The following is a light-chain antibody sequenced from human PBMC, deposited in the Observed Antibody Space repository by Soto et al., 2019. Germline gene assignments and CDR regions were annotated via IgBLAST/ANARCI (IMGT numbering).Light chain of an antibody. J-gene: IGLJ1*01. CDR1: SXDVGSYNL. CDR3: FSDAGSSTYV. Sequence: QSVLTQPASVSGSPGQSVTISCAGTSXDVGSYNLVSWYQNHPGKAPKLMIYEGSKRPSGVSNRFSGSKSGNTASLTISGLQAADEADYFCFSDAGSSTYVFGTGTKVTVL. CDR2: EGS. V-gene: IGLV2-23*01.